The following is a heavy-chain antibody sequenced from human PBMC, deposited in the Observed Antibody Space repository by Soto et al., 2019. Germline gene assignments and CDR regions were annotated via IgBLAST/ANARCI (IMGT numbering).Heavy chain of an antibody. Sequence: SETLSLTCAVSGYSISSGYFWGWIRQPPGKGLEWIGSIYHSGITYYNPSLKSRVTISVDTSKNQFSRKLTSVTAADTAVYYCARAFHYDNSGYLGYWGQGTLVTVSS. V-gene: IGHV4-38-2*01. CDR3: ARAFHYDNSGYLGY. CDR2: IYHSGIT. J-gene: IGHJ4*02. CDR1: GYSISSGYF. D-gene: IGHD3-22*01.